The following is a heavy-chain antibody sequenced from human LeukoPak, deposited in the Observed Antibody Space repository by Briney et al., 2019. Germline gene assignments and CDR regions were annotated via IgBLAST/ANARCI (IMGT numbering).Heavy chain of an antibody. Sequence: SETLSLTCAVSGGSINNFYWSWIRQLPGKGLEWIGYIYYTGRTNYNPSLKSRVIISLDTSKTHFSLKLNSVTAADTAVYYCARTFGGNSGNNWFDPWGQGTLVTVSS. D-gene: IGHD4-23*01. CDR3: ARTFGGNSGNNWFDP. CDR2: IYYTGRT. CDR1: GGSINNFY. V-gene: IGHV4-59*01. J-gene: IGHJ5*02.